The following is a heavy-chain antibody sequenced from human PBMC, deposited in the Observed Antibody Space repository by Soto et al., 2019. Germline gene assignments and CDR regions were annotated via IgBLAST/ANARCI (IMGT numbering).Heavy chain of an antibody. CDR2: IYYSGST. J-gene: IGHJ6*02. Sequence: SETLSLTCTVSGGSISSSSYYWGWIRQPPGKGLEWIGSIYYSGSTYYNPSLKSRVTISVDTSKNQFSLKLSSVTAADTAVYYCVSCPGADSQGYYYYYYGMDVWGQGTTVTVSS. D-gene: IGHD1-26*01. V-gene: IGHV4-39*01. CDR1: GGSISSSSYY. CDR3: VSCPGADSQGYYYYYYGMDV.